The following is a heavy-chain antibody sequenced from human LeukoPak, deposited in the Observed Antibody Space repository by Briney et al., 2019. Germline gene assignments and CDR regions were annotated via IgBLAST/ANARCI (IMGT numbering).Heavy chain of an antibody. V-gene: IGHV1-2*02. D-gene: IGHD2-2*01. J-gene: IGHJ5*02. Sequence: GASVKVSCKASGYTFTGYYMHWVRQAPGQGLEWMGWINPNSGGTNYAQKFQGRVTMTRDTSISTAYMELSRLRSDDTAVYYCARERRRIVVVRAANRVFDPWGQGTLVTVSS. CDR2: INPNSGGT. CDR1: GYTFTGYY. CDR3: ARERRRIVVVRAANRVFDP.